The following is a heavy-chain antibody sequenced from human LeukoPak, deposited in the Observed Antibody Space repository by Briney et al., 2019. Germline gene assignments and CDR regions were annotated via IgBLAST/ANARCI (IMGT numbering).Heavy chain of an antibody. V-gene: IGHV3-23*01. Sequence: GGSLRLSCAASRFTFSNYAMNWVRQAPGKGLEWVSAISGSGGSTYYADSVKGRFTISRDNSKNTLYLQMNSLRAEDTAVYYCANERPLVEMATFGMDVWGQGTTVTVSS. CDR1: RFTFSNYA. CDR3: ANERPLVEMATFGMDV. CDR2: ISGSGGST. D-gene: IGHD5-24*01. J-gene: IGHJ6*02.